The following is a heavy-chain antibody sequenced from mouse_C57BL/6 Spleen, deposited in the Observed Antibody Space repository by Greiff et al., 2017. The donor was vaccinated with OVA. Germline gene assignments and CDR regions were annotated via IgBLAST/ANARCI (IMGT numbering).Heavy chain of an antibody. CDR3: ARFPYYYGSSTGDAMDY. Sequence: VQLQQSGAELARPGASVKLSCKASGYTFTSYGISWVKQRTGQGLEWIGEIYPRSGNTYYNEKFKGKATLTADKSSSTAYMELRSLTSEDSAVYFCARFPYYYGSSTGDAMDYWGQGTSVTVSS. CDR1: GYTFTSYG. CDR2: IYPRSGNT. J-gene: IGHJ4*01. D-gene: IGHD1-1*01. V-gene: IGHV1-81*01.